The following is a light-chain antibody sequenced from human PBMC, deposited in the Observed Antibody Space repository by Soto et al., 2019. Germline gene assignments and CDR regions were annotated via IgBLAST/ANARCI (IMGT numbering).Light chain of an antibody. Sequence: DIVMTQSPDSLAVSLGERATINCKSSQSVLYNSNNKNYLVWYQQKPGQPPKLPIYWASTRESGVPDRFSCSGSGTDFTLTISSLQAEDVAVYYCQQYYNTPLTFGGGTKVEIK. CDR3: QQYYNTPLT. J-gene: IGKJ4*01. V-gene: IGKV4-1*01. CDR1: QSVLYNSNNKNY. CDR2: WAS.